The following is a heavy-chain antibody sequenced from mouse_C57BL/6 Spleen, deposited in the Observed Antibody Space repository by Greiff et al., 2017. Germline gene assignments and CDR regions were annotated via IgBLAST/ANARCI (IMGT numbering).Heavy chain of an antibody. J-gene: IGHJ4*01. CDR3: ARGGLRPLMLMEY. CDR1: GYTFTGYW. V-gene: IGHV1-9*01. D-gene: IGHD2-4*01. CDR2: ILPGSGST. Sequence: VQLQQSGAELLKPGASVQLSCKATGYTFTGYWIEWVKQRPGHGLEWIGEILPGSGSTNYNEKFKGKATFTEDTSSNTAYMQLISLTTEDSAIYYCARGGLRPLMLMEYWGQGTSVTVA.